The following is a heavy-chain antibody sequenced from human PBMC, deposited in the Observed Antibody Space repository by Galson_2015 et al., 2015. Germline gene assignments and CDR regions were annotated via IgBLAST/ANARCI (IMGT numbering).Heavy chain of an antibody. CDR1: GGTFSSYA. CDR2: IIPIFGTA. J-gene: IGHJ4*02. Sequence: SVKVSCRASGGTFSSYAISWVRQAPGQGLEWMGGIIPIFGTANYAQKFQGRVTITADESTSTAYMELSSLRSEDTAVYYCARDRGVGGDCYCFDYWGQGTLVTVSS. D-gene: IGHD2-21*02. CDR3: ARDRGVGGDCYCFDY. V-gene: IGHV1-69*13.